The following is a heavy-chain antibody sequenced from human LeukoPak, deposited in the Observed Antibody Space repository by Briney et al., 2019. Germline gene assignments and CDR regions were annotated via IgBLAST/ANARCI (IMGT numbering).Heavy chain of an antibody. V-gene: IGHV3-30*02. CDR1: GFTFSSYG. J-gene: IGHJ4*02. CDR3: AKDYYDFWSGYYPDY. D-gene: IGHD3-3*01. CDR2: IRYDGSNK. Sequence: GGSLRLSCAPSGFTFSSYGMHWVRQAPGKGLEWVAFIRYDGSNKYYADSVKGRFTISRDNSKNTLYLQMNSLRAEDTAVYYCAKDYYDFWSGYYPDYWGQGTLVTVSS.